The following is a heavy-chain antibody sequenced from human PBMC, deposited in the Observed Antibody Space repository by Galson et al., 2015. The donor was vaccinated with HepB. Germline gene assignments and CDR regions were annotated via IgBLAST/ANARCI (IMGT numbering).Heavy chain of an antibody. J-gene: IGHJ4*02. V-gene: IGHV3-48*02. D-gene: IGHD5-12*01. CDR2: ISSSSATV. Sequence: SLRLSCAASGFSFSSYSMDWVRQSPEKGLEWISYISSSSATVYYADSDQGRFTISRDNAMNSLYLQMNSLRDEDTAIYYCARDPTGYEVFWGQGALVTVSP. CDR3: ARDPTGYEVF. CDR1: GFSFSSYS.